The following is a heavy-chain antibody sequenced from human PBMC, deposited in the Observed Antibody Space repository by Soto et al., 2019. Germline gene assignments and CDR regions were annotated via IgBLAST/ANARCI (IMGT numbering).Heavy chain of an antibody. CDR2: IYPRGGST. CDR3: ARVGYSSTGTTLHFHGLDV. CDR1: GYNFTSHY. Sequence: ASVKVSCKTSGYNFTSHYIHWVRQAPGQRLESMGIIYPRGGSTIYAQKFQGKVTMTRDTSTHTLYMELSSLRSEDTAIYYCARVGYSSTGTTLHFHGLDVWGQRTTVTVSS. D-gene: IGHD3-22*01. V-gene: IGHV1-46*01. J-gene: IGHJ6*02.